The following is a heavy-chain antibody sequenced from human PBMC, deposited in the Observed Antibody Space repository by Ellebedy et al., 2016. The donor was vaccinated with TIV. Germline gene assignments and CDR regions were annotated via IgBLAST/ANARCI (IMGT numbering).Heavy chain of an antibody. J-gene: IGHJ4*02. CDR3: ASSPSQGY. Sequence: GESLKISCAASGFTVGNNYMSWVRQAPGKGLEWVSVIYSGGNTFYAESVKGRFTISRDSSQNTLYLQMDSLRAEDTAVYYCASSPSQGYWGQGTLVTVSS. CDR2: IYSGGNT. V-gene: IGHV3-53*01. CDR1: GFTVGNNY.